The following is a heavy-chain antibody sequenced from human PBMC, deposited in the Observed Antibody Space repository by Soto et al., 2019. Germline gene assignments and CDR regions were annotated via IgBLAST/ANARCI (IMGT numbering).Heavy chain of an antibody. J-gene: IGHJ4*02. CDR2: ISAYNGNT. D-gene: IGHD3-16*02. CDR3: ARDKGGDYYDYIWGSYPIPDY. CDR1: GYTFTSYG. Sequence: ASVKVSCKASGYTFTSYGISWVRQAPGQGLEWMGWISAYNGNTNYAQKLQGRVTMTTDTSTSTAYMELRSLRSDDTAVYYCARDKGGDYYDYIWGSYPIPDYWGQGTLVTVSS. V-gene: IGHV1-18*01.